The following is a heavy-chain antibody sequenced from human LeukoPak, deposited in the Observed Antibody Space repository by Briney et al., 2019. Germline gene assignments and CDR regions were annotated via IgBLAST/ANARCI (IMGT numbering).Heavy chain of an antibody. Sequence: GSLRLSCAASGFTFSSYWMTWVRQAPGKGLEWVANIKQDGSKKSYVDSVKGRFTISRDNAKNSLYLQTNSLRAEDTAIYYCTRVGYIDEGIDYWGQGTLVTVSS. D-gene: IGHD5-24*01. J-gene: IGHJ4*02. V-gene: IGHV3-7*04. CDR3: TRVGYIDEGIDY. CDR1: GFTFSSYW. CDR2: IKQDGSKK.